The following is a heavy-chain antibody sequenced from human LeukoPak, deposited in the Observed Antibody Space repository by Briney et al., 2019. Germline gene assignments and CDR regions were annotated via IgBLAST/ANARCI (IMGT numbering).Heavy chain of an antibody. J-gene: IGHJ4*02. CDR2: IYSGGST. V-gene: IGHV3-53*01. D-gene: IGHD5-18*01. CDR3: ARYHTALNY. Sequence: PGGSLRRSCAAYVFSVNSDYMTWVRQAPGKGLEWVSVIYSGGSTYYADSVKGRFTISRDNSKNTLYLQMNNLRVEDTAVYFCARYHTALNYWGQGTLVTASS. CDR1: VFSVNSDY.